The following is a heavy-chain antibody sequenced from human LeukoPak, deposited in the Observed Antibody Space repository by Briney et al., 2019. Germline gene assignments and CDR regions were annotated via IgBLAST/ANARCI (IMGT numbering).Heavy chain of an antibody. CDR3: ARGGSTVLTLGPFDF. J-gene: IGHJ3*01. Sequence: SETLSLTCTVSGGSISSSGYYWGWIRLPPGKGLEWIGSIYYSGTTYYNPSLKSPFIISVDTSKNQFSLKLSSVTAADTAVYYCARGGSTVLTLGPFDFWGQGTMVTVSS. D-gene: IGHD4-23*01. CDR2: IYYSGTT. CDR1: GGSISSSGYY. V-gene: IGHV4-39*01.